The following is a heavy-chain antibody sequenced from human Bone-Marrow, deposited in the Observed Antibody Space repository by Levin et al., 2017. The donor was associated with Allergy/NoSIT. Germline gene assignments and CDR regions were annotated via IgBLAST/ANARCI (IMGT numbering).Heavy chain of an antibody. CDR1: GFTFSSYS. J-gene: IGHJ4*02. Sequence: QPGGSLRLSCAASGFTFSSYSMAWVRQAPGKGLEWVSGISDSGGTTWYVDSVKGRFTISRNNSKNMLYLQMNSLTTEDTAVYYCARWNGCGHYWGQGTLATVSS. D-gene: IGHD3-3*01. CDR2: ISDSGGTT. CDR3: ARWNGCGHY. V-gene: IGHV3-23*01.